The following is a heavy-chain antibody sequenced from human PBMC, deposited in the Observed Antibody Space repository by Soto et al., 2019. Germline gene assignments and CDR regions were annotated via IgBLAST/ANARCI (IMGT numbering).Heavy chain of an antibody. D-gene: IGHD3-10*01. CDR3: ASSYGSGYRAVDY. V-gene: IGHV1-69*02. J-gene: IGHJ4*02. CDR2: VNPIVSMS. CDR1: GDTVNFYS. Sequence: QVQLVQSGAEVKRPGSSVKVSCKASGDTVNFYSINWVRQDPGLGLEWMGRVNPIVSMSNYAQKFQGRVTMTADKSTSTAYMELISLRYEDTAIYYCASSYGSGYRAVDYWGQGALGTVSS.